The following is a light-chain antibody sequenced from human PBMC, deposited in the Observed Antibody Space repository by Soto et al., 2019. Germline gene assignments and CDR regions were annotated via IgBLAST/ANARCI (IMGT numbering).Light chain of an antibody. Sequence: DIVMTQSPDSLSVSLGERATINCKSSQNNKNYLAWYQQKAVQPPKLIIDCASTRASGFPDRFSGSGSGTDFTITISSLQAEDVAVYYCQHYFNSWTFGQGTKVEIK. CDR2: CAS. J-gene: IGKJ1*01. V-gene: IGKV4-1*01. CDR1: QNNKNY. CDR3: QHYFNSWT.